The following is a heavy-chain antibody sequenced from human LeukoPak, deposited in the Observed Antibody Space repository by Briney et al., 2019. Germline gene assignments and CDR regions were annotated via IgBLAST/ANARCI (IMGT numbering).Heavy chain of an antibody. J-gene: IGHJ4*02. Sequence: ASVKVSCKASGYTFTSYGISWVRQAPGQGREGRGGISAYNGNTNYAHKLQGRVTMTTDTSTSTAYMELRSLRSDDTAVYYCARNYDFWSGYYTTGYFDYWGQGTLVTVSS. CDR1: GYTFTSYG. CDR2: ISAYNGNT. CDR3: ARNYDFWSGYYTTGYFDY. D-gene: IGHD3-3*01. V-gene: IGHV1-18*01.